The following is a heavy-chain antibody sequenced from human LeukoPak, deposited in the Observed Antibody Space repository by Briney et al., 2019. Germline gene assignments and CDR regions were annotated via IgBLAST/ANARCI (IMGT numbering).Heavy chain of an antibody. V-gene: IGHV3-30*18. CDR3: AKDQRGYNYGELGYFDY. CDR1: GFIFSSYD. Sequence: GGSLRLSCTASGFIFSSYDMHWVRQAPGKGLEWMAVISSDGTKKYHADSVKGRFSISRDNSKNTLYLQMNSLRAEDTAVYYGAKDQRGYNYGELGYFDYWGQGTLVTVSS. CDR2: ISSDGTKK. J-gene: IGHJ4*02. D-gene: IGHD5-18*01.